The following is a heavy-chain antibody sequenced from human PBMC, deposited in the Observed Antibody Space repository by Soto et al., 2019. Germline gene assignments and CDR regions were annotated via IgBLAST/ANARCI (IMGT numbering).Heavy chain of an antibody. D-gene: IGHD6-13*01. Sequence: GESLKISCKGSGYSFTSYWIGWVRQMPGKGLEWMGIIYPGDSDTRYSPSFQGQVTISADKSISTAYLQWSSLKASDTAMYYCARSWEQLARYYYYGMDVWGQGTTVTVSS. CDR3: ARSWEQLARYYYYGMDV. V-gene: IGHV5-51*01. J-gene: IGHJ6*02. CDR1: GYSFTSYW. CDR2: IYPGDSDT.